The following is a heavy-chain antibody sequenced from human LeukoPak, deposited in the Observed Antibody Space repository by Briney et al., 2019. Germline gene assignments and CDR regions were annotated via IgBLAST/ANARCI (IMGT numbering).Heavy chain of an antibody. CDR3: AKVGYGWYEVDY. V-gene: IGHV3-30*02. J-gene: IGHJ4*02. Sequence: GGSLRLSCAASGFTFSTYCMHWVRQAPGKGLDWVAFIRYDGSEGYYADSVKDRFTVSRDNSKNRMYLQMNSLRAEDTAIYYCAKVGYGWYEVDYWGQGTLVTVSS. CDR2: IRYDGSEG. D-gene: IGHD6-19*01. CDR1: GFTFSTYC.